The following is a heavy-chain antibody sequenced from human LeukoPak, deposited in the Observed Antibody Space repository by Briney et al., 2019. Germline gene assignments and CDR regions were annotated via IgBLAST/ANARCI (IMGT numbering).Heavy chain of an antibody. V-gene: IGHV4-4*02. CDR1: GGSISSSNW. D-gene: IGHD5-24*01. CDR3: ARAKEDMAPGYCFDY. CDR2: IYHSGST. J-gene: IGHJ4*02. Sequence: SGTLSLTCAVSGGSISSSNWWSWVRQPPGKGLEWIGEIYHSGSTNYNPSLKSRVTISVDKSKNQFSLKLSSVTAADTAVYYCARAKEDMAPGYCFDYWGQGTLVTVSS.